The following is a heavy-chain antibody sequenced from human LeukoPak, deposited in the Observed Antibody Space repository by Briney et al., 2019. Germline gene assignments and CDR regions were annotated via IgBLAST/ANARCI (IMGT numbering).Heavy chain of an antibody. CDR3: ARKVPSGELLWFGELWVPNWFDP. Sequence: PSETLSLTCSVSSGFISSYYWGWIRQPPGKGLEWIGSIYYSGSTYYNPSLKSRVTISVDTSKNQFSLKLSSVTAADAAVYYCARKVPSGELLWFGELWVPNWFDPWGQGTLVTVSS. J-gene: IGHJ5*02. CDR2: IYYSGST. D-gene: IGHD3-10*01. V-gene: IGHV4-39*07. CDR1: SGFISSYY.